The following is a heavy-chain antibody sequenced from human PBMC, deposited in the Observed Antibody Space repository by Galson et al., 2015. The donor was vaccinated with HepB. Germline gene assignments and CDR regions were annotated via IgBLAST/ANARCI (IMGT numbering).Heavy chain of an antibody. CDR3: AMTRGWLRNYFDY. J-gene: IGHJ4*02. V-gene: IGHV4-34*01. CDR2: INHSGST. D-gene: IGHD5-12*01. Sequence: WIRQPPGKGLEWIGEINHSGSTNYNPSLKSRVTISVDTSKNQFSLKLSSVTAADTAVYYCAMTRGWLRNYFDYWGQGTLVTVSS.